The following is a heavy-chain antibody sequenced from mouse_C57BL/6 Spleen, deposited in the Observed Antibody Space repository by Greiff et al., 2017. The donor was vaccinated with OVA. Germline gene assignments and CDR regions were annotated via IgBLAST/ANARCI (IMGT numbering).Heavy chain of an antibody. CDR3: AREVLGFDY. CDR2: ISYDGSN. V-gene: IGHV3-6*01. J-gene: IGHJ2*01. CDR1: GYSITSGYY. D-gene: IGHD1-1*01. Sequence: VQLQQSGPGLVKPSQSLSLTCSVTGYSITSGYYWNWIRQFPGNKLEWMGYISYDGSNNYNPSLKNRISITRDTSKNQFFLKLNSVTTGDTATYYCAREVLGFDYWGQGTTLTVSS.